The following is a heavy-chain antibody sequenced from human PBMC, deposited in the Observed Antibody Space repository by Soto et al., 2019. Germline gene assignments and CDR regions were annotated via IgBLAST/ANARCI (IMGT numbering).Heavy chain of an antibody. CDR1: GGSISSYY. CDR2: IYYSGST. CDR3: ARHAPRYSGGECWWFDP. D-gene: IGHD2-21*01. V-gene: IGHV4-59*08. J-gene: IGHJ5*02. Sequence: SETLSLTCTVSGGSISSYYWSWIRQPPGKGLEWIGYIYYSGSTNYNPSLKSRVTISVDTSKNQFSLKLSSVTAADTAVYYCARHAPRYSGGECWWFDPWGQRTLLTGSA.